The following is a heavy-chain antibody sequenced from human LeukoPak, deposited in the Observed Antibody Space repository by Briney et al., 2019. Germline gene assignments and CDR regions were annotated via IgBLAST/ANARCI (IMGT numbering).Heavy chain of an antibody. J-gene: IGHJ4*02. V-gene: IGHV3-23*01. D-gene: IGHD4-17*01. CDR3: AKSISPGSTTGIDY. CDR1: GFIFSSYA. CDR2: ISVSGGAT. Sequence: GGFLILSCAASGFIFSSYAMNWVRKAPGKGLEWVSGISVSGGATYYADSVKGRFSISRENSKNTVYLQMNSLRVDDTAVYFCAKSISPGSTTGIDYWGQGTLVTVSS.